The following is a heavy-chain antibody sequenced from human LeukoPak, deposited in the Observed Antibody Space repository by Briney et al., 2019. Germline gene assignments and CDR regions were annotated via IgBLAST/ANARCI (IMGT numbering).Heavy chain of an antibody. CDR1: GYTFTSYG. D-gene: IGHD3-16*01. V-gene: IGHV1-18*01. CDR2: ISAYNGNT. J-gene: IGHJ4*02. CDR3: ARDLYGDYFDY. Sequence: GASVKVSCKASGYTFTSYGISWARQAPGQGLEWMGWISAYNGNTNYAQKLQGRVTMTTDTSTSTAYMELSSLTSEDTAVYYCARDLYGDYFDYWGQGTLVTVSS.